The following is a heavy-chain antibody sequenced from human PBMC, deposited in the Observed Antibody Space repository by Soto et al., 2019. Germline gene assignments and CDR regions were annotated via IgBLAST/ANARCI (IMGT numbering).Heavy chain of an antibody. CDR3: ARGGGWYGQCYFDC. D-gene: IGHD6-19*01. V-gene: IGHV3-53*02. CDR1: GFIVSSSY. Sequence: DVQLVETGRGWIQPGRSLRLSCPASGFIVSSSYMTGVLQAPGKGLGWVSVIYADGRTYYAVSVKGRFTISRDNSKNTLYLQMNSLSAEDTAVYYCARGGGWYGQCYFDCWGQGTLVTVSS. J-gene: IGHJ4*02. CDR2: IYADGRT.